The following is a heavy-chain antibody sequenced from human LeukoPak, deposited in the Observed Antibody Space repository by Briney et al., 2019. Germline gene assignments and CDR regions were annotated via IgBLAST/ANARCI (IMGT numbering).Heavy chain of an antibody. V-gene: IGHV3-21*01. J-gene: IGHJ4*02. D-gene: IGHD2-2*01. Sequence: GGSLRLSCAASGFTFSSYSMNWVRQAPGKGLEWVSSISSSSSYIYYADSVKGRFTISRDNAKNSLYLQMNSLRAEDTAVYYCARDRGPRVSSSTSCFDYWGQGTLVTVSS. CDR2: ISSSSSYI. CDR1: GFTFSSYS. CDR3: ARDRGPRVSSSTSCFDY.